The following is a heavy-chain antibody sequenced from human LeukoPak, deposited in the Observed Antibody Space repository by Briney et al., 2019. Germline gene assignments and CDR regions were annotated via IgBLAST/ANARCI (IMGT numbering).Heavy chain of an antibody. V-gene: IGHV3-11*04. D-gene: IGHD6-13*01. CDR2: ISSSGSTI. Sequence: PGGSLRLSCAASGFTFSDYYMSWIRQAPGKGLEWVSYISSSGSTIYYADSVKGRFTISRDNAKNSLYLQMNSLRAEDTAVYYCARFPTSSWRWFDPWGQGTLVTVSS. CDR1: GFTFSDYY. J-gene: IGHJ5*02. CDR3: ARFPTSSWRWFDP.